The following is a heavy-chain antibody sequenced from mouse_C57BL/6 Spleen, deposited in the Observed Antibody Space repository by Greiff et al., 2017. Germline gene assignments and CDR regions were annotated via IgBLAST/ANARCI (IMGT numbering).Heavy chain of an antibody. D-gene: IGHD2-4*01. Sequence: QVQLQQPGAELVKPGASVKLSCKASGYTFTSYWMHWVKQRPGRGLEWIGRIDPNSGGTKYNEKFKSKATLTVDKPSSTAYMQLSSLTSEDSAVYYCASLYYDDGGRGYYFDYWGQGTTLTVSS. CDR2: IDPNSGGT. J-gene: IGHJ2*01. V-gene: IGHV1-72*01. CDR1: GYTFTSYW. CDR3: ASLYYDDGGRGYYFDY.